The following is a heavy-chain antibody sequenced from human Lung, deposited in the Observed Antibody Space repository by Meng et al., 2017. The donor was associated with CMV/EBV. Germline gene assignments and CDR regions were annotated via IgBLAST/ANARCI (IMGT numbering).Heavy chain of an antibody. CDR2: INPNSGDT. V-gene: IGHV1-2*02. J-gene: IGHJ6*02. CDR3: AILYHTSLGNNYYCGIDV. Sequence: ASVXVSCKASGYTFTGYNIHWVRQAPGQGLEWMGWINPNSGDTNYAQKFQGRVTLTTDTSMNTAYMEVSRLRSDDTAVYFCAILYHTSLGNNYYCGIDVWGLGTRVTVSS. CDR1: GYTFTGYN. D-gene: IGHD3-10*01.